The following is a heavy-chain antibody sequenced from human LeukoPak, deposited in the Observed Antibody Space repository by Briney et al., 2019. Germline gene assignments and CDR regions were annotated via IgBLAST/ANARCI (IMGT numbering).Heavy chain of an antibody. CDR1: GGSISSYY. CDR2: IYYSGST. V-gene: IGHV4-59*08. CDR3: ARHGRFTAMVGSPHYYYYGMDV. J-gene: IGHJ6*04. D-gene: IGHD5-18*01. Sequence: SETLSLTCTVSGGSISSYYWSWIRQPPGKGLEWIGYIYYSGSTNYNPSLKSRVTISVDTSKNQFSLKLSSVTAADTAVYYCARHGRFTAMVGSPHYYYYGMDVWGTGTPVTVSS.